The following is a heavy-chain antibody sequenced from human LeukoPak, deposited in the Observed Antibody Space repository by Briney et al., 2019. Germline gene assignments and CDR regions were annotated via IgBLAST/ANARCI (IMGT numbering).Heavy chain of an antibody. CDR2: ISYDGSNK. V-gene: IGHV3-30*03. Sequence: PGRSLRLSCAASGFTFSNNGMHWVRQAPGEGLEWVALISYDGSNKWYADSVKGRFTISRDNSKNTLYLQMNSLRPEDTAGYYCADGDYWGQGTLVTVSS. CDR1: GFTFSNNG. CDR3: ADGDY. J-gene: IGHJ4*02.